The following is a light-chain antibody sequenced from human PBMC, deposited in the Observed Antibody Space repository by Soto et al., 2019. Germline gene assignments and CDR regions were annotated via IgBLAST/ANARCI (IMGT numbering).Light chain of an antibody. Sequence: QSALTQPASVSGSPGQSITISCTGTSSDVGGYNYVSWYQQHPGKAPKLMIYEVSTRPSGVSNRFSGSKSGNTASLTISGLQAEDEADYYCSSYTSSSTLEVFGTGPKVTVL. CDR2: EVS. CDR3: SSYTSSSTLEV. CDR1: SSDVGGYNY. V-gene: IGLV2-14*01. J-gene: IGLJ1*01.